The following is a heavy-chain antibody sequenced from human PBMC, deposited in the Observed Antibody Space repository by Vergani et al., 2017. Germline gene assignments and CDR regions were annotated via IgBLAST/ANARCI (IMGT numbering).Heavy chain of an antibody. CDR1: GLTLSSYG. Sequence: VQLVESGGGVVQPGGSMRLSCSASGLTLSSYGVHWVRQAPGRGLESVSYISTSRIFYADSVRGRFTISRDNAKNLLFLRMDSLRAEDTAVYYCAKGLYCGGDCSDYYYYYMDVWGKGTTVTVSS. CDR2: ISTSRI. J-gene: IGHJ6*03. D-gene: IGHD2-21*01. V-gene: IGHV3-48*01. CDR3: AKGLYCGGDCSDYYYYYMDV.